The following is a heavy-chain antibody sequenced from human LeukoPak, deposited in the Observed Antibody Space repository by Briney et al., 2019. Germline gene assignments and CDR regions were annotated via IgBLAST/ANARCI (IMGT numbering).Heavy chain of an antibody. V-gene: IGHV3-23*01. Sequence: GGSLRLSCAASGFTFGSYAMSWVRQAPGKGLEWVSAISGSGGSTYYADSVKGRFTISRDNSKNTLYLQMNSLRAEDTAVYYCAKDLAYGSGSYYNGYWGQGTLVTVSS. CDR2: ISGSGGST. CDR3: AKDLAYGSGSYYNGY. J-gene: IGHJ4*02. CDR1: GFTFGSYA. D-gene: IGHD3-10*01.